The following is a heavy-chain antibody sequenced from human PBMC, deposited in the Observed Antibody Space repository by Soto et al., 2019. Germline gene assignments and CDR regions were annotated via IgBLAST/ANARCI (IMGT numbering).Heavy chain of an antibody. CDR2: INHSGST. CDR1: GGSFSGYY. J-gene: IGHJ4*02. V-gene: IGHV4-34*01. CDR3: ARGKIRIAARTGLDY. D-gene: IGHD6-6*01. Sequence: SETLSLTGAVYGGSFSGYYWSWIRQPPGKGLEWIGEINHSGSTNYNPSLKSRVTISVDTSKNQFSLKLSSVTAADTAVYYCARGKIRIAARTGLDYWGQGTLVTVSS.